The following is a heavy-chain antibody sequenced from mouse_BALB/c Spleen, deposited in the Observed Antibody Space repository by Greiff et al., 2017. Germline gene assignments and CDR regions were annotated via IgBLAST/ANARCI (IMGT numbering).Heavy chain of an antibody. CDR1: GYTFTSYW. CDR3: TRGGGTHYAMDY. D-gene: IGHD1-1*02. CDR2: IYPGNSDT. V-gene: IGHV1-5*01. J-gene: IGHJ4*01. Sequence: EVMLVESGTVLARPGASVKMSCKASGYTFTSYWMHWVKQRPGQGLEWIGAIYPGNSDTSYNQKFKGKAKLTAVTSTSTAYMELSSLTNEDSAVYYCTRGGGTHYAMDYWGQGTSVTVSS.